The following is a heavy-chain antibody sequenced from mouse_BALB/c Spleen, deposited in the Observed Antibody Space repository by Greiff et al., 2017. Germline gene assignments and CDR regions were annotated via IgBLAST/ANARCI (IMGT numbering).Heavy chain of an antibody. CDR1: GFTFSSYA. J-gene: IGHJ3*01. CDR3: AREGLVGGNYEVWFAY. Sequence: EVQVVESGGGLVKPGGSLKLSCAASGFTFSSYAMSWVRQSPEQRLEWVAEIRSGGSYTYYPDTVTGRFTISRDNAKNTLYLEMSSLRSEDTAMYYGAREGLVGGNYEVWFAYWGQGTLVTVSA. CDR2: IRSGGSYT. D-gene: IGHD2-1*01. V-gene: IGHV5-9-4*01.